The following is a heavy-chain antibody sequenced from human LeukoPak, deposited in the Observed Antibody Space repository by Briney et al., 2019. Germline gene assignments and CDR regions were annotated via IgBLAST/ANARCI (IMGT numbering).Heavy chain of an antibody. V-gene: IGHV3-23*01. J-gene: IGHJ4*02. CDR2: ISGSGDNT. D-gene: IGHD6-6*01. Sequence: PGGSLRLSCAASGFSVSSNYMSWVRQAPGKGLEWVSAISGSGDNTYYADSVRGRFTISRDNSKNTLYMEMNSLRAEDTAVYYCAKGGRGSIATRPDYWGQGTLVTVSS. CDR3: AKGGRGSIATRPDY. CDR1: GFSVSSNY.